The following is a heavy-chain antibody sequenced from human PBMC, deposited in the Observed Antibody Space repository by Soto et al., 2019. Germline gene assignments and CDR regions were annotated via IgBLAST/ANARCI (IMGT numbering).Heavy chain of an antibody. CDR3: ARGYLDYDFWSGSYYYYGMDV. D-gene: IGHD3-3*01. CDR2: MNPNSGNT. V-gene: IGHV1-8*01. CDR1: GYTFTSYD. Sequence: ASVKVSCKASGYTFTSYDINWVRQATGQGLEWMGWMNPNSGNTGYAQKFQGRVTMTRNTSISTAYMELSSLRSEDTAVYYCARGYLDYDFWSGSYYYYGMDVWGQGTTVTVSS. J-gene: IGHJ6*02.